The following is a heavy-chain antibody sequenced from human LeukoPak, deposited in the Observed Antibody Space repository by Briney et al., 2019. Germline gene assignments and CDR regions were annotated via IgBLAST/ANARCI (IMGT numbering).Heavy chain of an antibody. Sequence: GGSLRLSCAASGFTFSSYSMKWVRQAPGKGREWVSYISSSSSTIYYADSVKGRFTISRDNAKNSLYLQMNSLRAEDTAVYYCARDEYNWNDGGYFDYWGQGTLVTVSS. CDR1: GFTFSSYS. CDR2: ISSSSSTI. V-gene: IGHV3-48*01. CDR3: ARDEYNWNDGGYFDY. D-gene: IGHD1-20*01. J-gene: IGHJ4*02.